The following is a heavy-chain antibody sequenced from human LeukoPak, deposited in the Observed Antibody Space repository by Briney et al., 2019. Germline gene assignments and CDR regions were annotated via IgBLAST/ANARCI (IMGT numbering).Heavy chain of an antibody. CDR3: ARYYYESSGYYVPDY. CDR1: GGSISSYY. D-gene: IGHD3-22*01. V-gene: IGHV4-59*01. Sequence: SETLSLTCTVSGGSISSYYWSWIRQPPGKGLEWIGYIYYSGSTNYNPSLKSRVTISVDTSRNQFSLKLSSLTAADTAVYYCARYYYESSGYYVPDYWGQGTLVTVSS. CDR2: IYYSGST. J-gene: IGHJ4*02.